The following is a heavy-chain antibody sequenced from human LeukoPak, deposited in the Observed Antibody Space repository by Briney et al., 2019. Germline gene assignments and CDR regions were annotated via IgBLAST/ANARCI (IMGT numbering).Heavy chain of an antibody. Sequence: TGGSLRLSCAASGFTFSSYAMSWVRQAPGKGLEWVASISLAGTYIDYADSVKGRFTISRDNGNNSLFLEMTSLRADDTAVYYCARGFCSGGTCYRITGTFDVWGHGTMVSVSS. J-gene: IGHJ3*01. D-gene: IGHD2-15*01. CDR2: ISLAGTYI. CDR3: ARGFCSGGTCYRITGTFDV. V-gene: IGHV3-21*01. CDR1: GFTFSSYA.